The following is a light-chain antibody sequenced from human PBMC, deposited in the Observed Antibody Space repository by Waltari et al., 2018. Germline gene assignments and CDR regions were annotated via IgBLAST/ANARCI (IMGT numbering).Light chain of an antibody. CDR3: SSYTSSSTLV. CDR2: DVS. J-gene: IGLJ3*02. Sequence: QSALTQPASVSGSPGQSIPISCTGTRSDVGGYNYVSWYQQHPGKAPKLMIYDVSNRPSGVSNRFSGSKSGNTASLTISGLQAEDEADYYCSSYTSSSTLVFGGGTKLTVL. CDR1: RSDVGGYNY. V-gene: IGLV2-14*03.